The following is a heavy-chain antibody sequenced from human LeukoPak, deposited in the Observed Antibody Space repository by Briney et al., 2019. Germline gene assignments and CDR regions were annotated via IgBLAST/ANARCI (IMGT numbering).Heavy chain of an antibody. J-gene: IGHJ4*02. D-gene: IGHD4-23*01. Sequence: SETLSLTCTVSGGSISSNNYFWGWIRQPPGTGLEWIGSIYYNGSTYYNPSLKSRFTISVDTSKNQFSLKLSYVTAAGTAVYYCARTKRYGGKIWFDYWGQGTLVTVSS. V-gene: IGHV4-39*01. CDR2: IYYNGST. CDR1: GGSISSNNYF. CDR3: ARTKRYGGKIWFDY.